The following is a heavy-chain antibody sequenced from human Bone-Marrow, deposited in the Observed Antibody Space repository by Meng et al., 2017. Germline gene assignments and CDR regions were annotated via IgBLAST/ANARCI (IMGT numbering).Heavy chain of an antibody. Sequence: ASVKVSCKASGYTFTSYSVHWLRQAPGQGLEWMGIVNPSGGSTSYAETFQGRVTLTRDTSTSTVYMELSSLRSEDTAVYYCARESTDYGDYISMEYWGQGTLVTVSS. CDR3: ARESTDYGDYISMEY. CDR1: GYTFTSYS. V-gene: IGHV1-46*01. J-gene: IGHJ4*02. CDR2: VNPSGGST. D-gene: IGHD4-17*01.